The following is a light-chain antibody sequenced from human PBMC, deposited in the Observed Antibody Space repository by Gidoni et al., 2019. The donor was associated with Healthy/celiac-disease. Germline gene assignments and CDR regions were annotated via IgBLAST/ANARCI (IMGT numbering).Light chain of an antibody. CDR3: QQYNSYSRT. CDR1: QSNSSW. Sequence: DIQMTQSPSTLSASVGDRVTITCRASQSNSSWLAWYQQKPGKAPKLLIYKASSLESGVPSRFSRSGSGTEFTLTISSLQPDDFATYYCQQYNSYSRTFGQGTKVEIK. V-gene: IGKV1-5*03. CDR2: KAS. J-gene: IGKJ1*01.